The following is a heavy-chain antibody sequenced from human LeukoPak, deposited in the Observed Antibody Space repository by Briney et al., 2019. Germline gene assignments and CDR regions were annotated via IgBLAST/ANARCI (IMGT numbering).Heavy chain of an antibody. J-gene: IGHJ3*02. CDR2: ISGSSSYI. Sequence: KPGGSLRLSCAASGSTFSSYSMNWVRQAPGKGLEWVSSISGSSSYIYYADSVKGRFTISRDNAKNSLYLQMNSLRAEDTAVYYCARDTTLRGDAFDIWGQGTMVTVSS. CDR1: GSTFSSYS. V-gene: IGHV3-21*01. D-gene: IGHD1-1*01. CDR3: ARDTTLRGDAFDI.